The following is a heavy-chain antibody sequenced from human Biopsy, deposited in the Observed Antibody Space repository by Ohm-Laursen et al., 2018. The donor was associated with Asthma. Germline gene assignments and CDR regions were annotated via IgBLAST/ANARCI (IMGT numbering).Heavy chain of an antibody. V-gene: IGHV2-5*02. CDR3: ARRGLPGFSRDSGSYLTSVWFDP. Sequence: TQTLTLTCTFSGFSLSTTAVAVGWIRQPPGKALKWLALIYWDGEKRYSPSLKSRLTITEDTSKNQVVLTMTNMDPVDTGTYYCARRGLPGFSRDSGSYLTSVWFDPWGQGTLVTVSS. CDR2: IYWDGEK. CDR1: GFSLSTTAVA. D-gene: IGHD3-10*01. J-gene: IGHJ5*02.